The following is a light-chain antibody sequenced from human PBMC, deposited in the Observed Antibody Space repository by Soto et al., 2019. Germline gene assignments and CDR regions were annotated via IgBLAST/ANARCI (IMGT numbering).Light chain of an antibody. CDR1: SGHSSYA. CDR3: QTWGTGIVV. V-gene: IGLV4-69*01. CDR2: LNSDGSH. Sequence: QLVLTQSPSASASLGASVKLTCTLSSGHSSYAIAWHQQQPEKGPRYLMKLNSDGSHNKGDGIPDRFSGSSSGAERYLTISSLQSEDEADYCCQTWGTGIVVFGGGTKLTVL. J-gene: IGLJ2*01.